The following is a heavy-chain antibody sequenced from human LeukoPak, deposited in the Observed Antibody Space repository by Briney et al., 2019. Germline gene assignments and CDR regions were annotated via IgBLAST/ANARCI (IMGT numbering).Heavy chain of an antibody. V-gene: IGHV1-18*01. D-gene: IGHD2-15*01. CDR3: ARDRDCSGGSCYESPFDY. CDR1: GYTFTSYG. CDR2: ISAYNGNT. J-gene: IGHJ4*02. Sequence: GASVKVSCKASGYTFTSYGISWVRQAPGQGLEWMGWISAYNGNTNYAQKLQGRVTMTTDTSTSTAYMELRSLRSDDTAVYYCARDRDCSGGSCYESPFDYWGQGTLVTVSS.